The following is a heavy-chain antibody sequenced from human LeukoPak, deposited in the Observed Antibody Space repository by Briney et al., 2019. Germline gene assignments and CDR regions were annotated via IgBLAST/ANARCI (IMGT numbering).Heavy chain of an antibody. J-gene: IGHJ4*02. CDR3: ARPRNRGAVRPGYYFDY. CDR1: GYTFTSYG. CDR2: ISAYNGNT. D-gene: IGHD3-10*01. V-gene: IGHV1-18*01. Sequence: ASVMVSCKASGYTFTSYGISWVRQASGQGLEWMGWISAYNGNTNYAQKLQGRVTMTTDTSTSTAYMELRSLRSDDTAVYYCARPRNRGAVRPGYYFDYWGQGTLVTVSS.